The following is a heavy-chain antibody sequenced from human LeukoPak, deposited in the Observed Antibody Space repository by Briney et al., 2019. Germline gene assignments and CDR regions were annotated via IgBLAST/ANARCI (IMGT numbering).Heavy chain of an antibody. V-gene: IGHV3-23*01. CDR2: ISGSGGSR. D-gene: IGHD5-24*01. Sequence: GGSLRLSCATSGFTFTSYALGWVRQAPGKGLEWVSLISGSGGSRYYGDSVKGRFTTSRENSKNLVYLEMNSLRAGDTAVYYCAKGGEDSGYNSHFDYWGQGTLVIVSS. CDR1: GFTFTSYA. CDR3: AKGGEDSGYNSHFDY. J-gene: IGHJ4*02.